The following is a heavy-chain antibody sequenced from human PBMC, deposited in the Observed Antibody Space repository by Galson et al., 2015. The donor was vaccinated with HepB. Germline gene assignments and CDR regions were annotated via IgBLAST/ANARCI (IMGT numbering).Heavy chain of an antibody. Sequence: SVKVSCKASGGTFSSYAISWVRQAPGQGLEWMGGIIPIFGTANYAQKFQGRVTITADESTSTAYMELSSLRSEDTAVYYCARPHGGGKGEPFDYWGQGTLVTVSS. J-gene: IGHJ4*02. D-gene: IGHD4-23*01. CDR3: ARPHGGGKGEPFDY. V-gene: IGHV1-69*13. CDR2: IIPIFGTA. CDR1: GGTFSSYA.